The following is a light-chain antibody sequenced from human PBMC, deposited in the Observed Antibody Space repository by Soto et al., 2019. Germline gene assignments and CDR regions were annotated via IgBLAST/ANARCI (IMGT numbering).Light chain of an antibody. CDR2: GAS. V-gene: IGKV3-15*01. CDR3: QQYNNWPQT. CDR1: QSVSSN. J-gene: IGKJ1*01. Sequence: EIGMTQSPATLSVSLGERATLSCRASQSVSSNLACYQQKPGQAPRLLIYGASTRATGIPARFSGSGSGTEFTLTISSLQSEDFAVYYCQQYNNWPQTFGQRTK.